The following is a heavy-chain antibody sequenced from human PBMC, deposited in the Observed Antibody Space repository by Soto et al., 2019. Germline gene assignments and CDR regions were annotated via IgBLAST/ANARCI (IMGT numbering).Heavy chain of an antibody. V-gene: IGHV3-74*01. CDR2: INSDGSST. Sequence: GGSLRLSCAASGFTFSSYWMHWVRQAPGKGLVWVSRINSDGSSTSYADSVKGRFTISRDNAKNTLYLQMNSLRAEDTAVYYCARMLGSGYRDYYGMDVWGQGTTVTVSS. J-gene: IGHJ6*02. CDR1: GFTFSSYW. D-gene: IGHD3-10*01. CDR3: ARMLGSGYRDYYGMDV.